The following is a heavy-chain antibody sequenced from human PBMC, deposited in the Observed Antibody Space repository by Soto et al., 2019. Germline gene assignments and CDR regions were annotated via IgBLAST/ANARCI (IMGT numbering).Heavy chain of an antibody. D-gene: IGHD6-13*01. CDR1: GFTFSNAW. V-gene: IGHV3-15*01. CDR3: TTDTKQLVLMTYYYYGIDV. CDR2: IKSKTDGGTT. J-gene: IGHJ6*02. Sequence: EVQLVESGGGLVKPGGSLRLSCAASGFTFSNAWMSWVRQAPGKGLEWVGRIKSKTDGGTTDYAAPVKGRFTISRDDSKNTLYLQMNSLKTEDTAEYYCTTDTKQLVLMTYYYYGIDVWGPGTTVTVSS.